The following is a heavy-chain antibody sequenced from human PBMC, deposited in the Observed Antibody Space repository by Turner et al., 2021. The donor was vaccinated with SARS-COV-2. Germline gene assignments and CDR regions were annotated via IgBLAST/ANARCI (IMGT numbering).Heavy chain of an antibody. J-gene: IGHJ4*01. CDR2: ISYDGSNK. D-gene: IGHD6-19*01. CDR1: GFTFSNYG. CDR3: VKGGSGWSMEFDY. Sequence: QLQLVESGGGVVQPGRSLRLSCAASGFTFSNYGMFWVRQAPGKGLEWVALISYDGSNKHYADSVKGRFTISRDNSKNTLFLQMYSLRAEDTAVYYCVKGGSGWSMEFDYWGHGTLVTVSS. V-gene: IGHV3-30*18.